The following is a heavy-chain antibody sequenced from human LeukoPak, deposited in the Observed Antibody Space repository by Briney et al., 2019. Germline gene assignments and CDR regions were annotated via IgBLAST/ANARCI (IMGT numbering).Heavy chain of an antibody. J-gene: IGHJ3*02. D-gene: IGHD2-2*02. V-gene: IGHV4-61*02. CDR3: ARDTGYCSSTSCYRPVDI. Sequence: SQTLSLTCTVSGRSISSGSYYWGWVRQPAGRGGEGVGRIYSSGSTNDNPSLKSRVTISVDTAKNQFSLKRRPCTAADTAVYYCARDTGYCSSTSCYRPVDIWGQGTMVTVSS. CDR2: IYSSGST. CDR1: GRSISSGSYY.